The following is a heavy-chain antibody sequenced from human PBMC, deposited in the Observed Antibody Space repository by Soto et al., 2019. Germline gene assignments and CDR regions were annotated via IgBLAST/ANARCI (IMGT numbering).Heavy chain of an antibody. CDR3: ARDKGYDSSGYYYVSLYYFDY. Sequence: GASVKVSCKASGYTFTSYAMHWVRQAPGQRLEWMGWINAGNGNTKYSQKFQGRVTITRDTSASTAYMELSSLRSEDTAVYYCARDKGYDSSGYYYVSLYYFDYWGQGTLVTVS. J-gene: IGHJ4*02. CDR2: INAGNGNT. CDR1: GYTFTSYA. V-gene: IGHV1-3*01. D-gene: IGHD3-22*01.